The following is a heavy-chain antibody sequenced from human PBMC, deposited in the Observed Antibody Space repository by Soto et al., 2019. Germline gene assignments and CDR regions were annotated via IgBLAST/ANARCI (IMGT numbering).Heavy chain of an antibody. V-gene: IGHV4-31*03. J-gene: IGHJ6*02. D-gene: IGHD1-26*01. CDR2: IYYSGST. CDR1: GGSISSGGYY. CDR3: ASGTEVSPSWDV. Sequence: QVQLQESGPGLVKPSQTLSLTCTVSGGSISSGGYYWSWIRQHPGKGLEWIGFIYYSGSTYYNPSLKSRVTIPVDTSKNQSSLKLSSVTAADTAVYYCASGTEVSPSWDVWGQGTTVTVSS.